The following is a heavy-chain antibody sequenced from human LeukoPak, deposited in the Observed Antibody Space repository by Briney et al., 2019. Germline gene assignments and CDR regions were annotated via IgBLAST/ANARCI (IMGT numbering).Heavy chain of an antibody. CDR1: GYSFTSYW. V-gene: IGHV5-51*01. D-gene: IGHD6-19*01. CDR3: ARVRGAVAVLPGAFDI. Sequence: GESLKISCKGSGYSFTSYWIGWVRQMPGKGLEWMGIIYPGDSDTRYSPSFQGQVTISADKSISTAYLQWSSLKASDTAMYYCARVRGAVAVLPGAFDIWGQGTMVTVSS. CDR2: IYPGDSDT. J-gene: IGHJ3*02.